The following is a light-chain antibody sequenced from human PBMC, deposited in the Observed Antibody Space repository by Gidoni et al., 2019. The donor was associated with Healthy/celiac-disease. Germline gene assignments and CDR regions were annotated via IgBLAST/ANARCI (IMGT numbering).Light chain of an antibody. J-gene: IGKJ2*01. CDR2: GAS. CDR3: QQYGSSPGYT. Sequence: EIVLTQSPGTLSLSPGERATRSCRASQSVSSSYLAWYQQKPGQAPRLLIYGASSRATCLPVRFSGSGSGTDFTLTISRLVPEDFAVYYCQQYGSSPGYTFGQGTKLEIQ. CDR1: QSVSSSY. V-gene: IGKV3-20*01.